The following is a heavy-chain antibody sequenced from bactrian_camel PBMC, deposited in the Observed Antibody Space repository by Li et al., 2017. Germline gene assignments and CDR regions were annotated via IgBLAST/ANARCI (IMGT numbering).Heavy chain of an antibody. CDR3: AARGPYCYTKLSVRDFTY. D-gene: IGHD2*01. V-gene: IGHV3S63*01. CDR1: GSVHKSYC. Sequence: HVQLVESGGGLVQAGGSLRLACRYSGSVHKSYCMGWFRQADGKERKGVARIATGSGNTYYADSVKGRFTISQDNAKNTVYLQMNSLKPEDTAMYYCAARGPYCYTKLSVRDFTYWGQGTQVTVS. J-gene: IGHJ6*01. CDR2: IATGSGNT.